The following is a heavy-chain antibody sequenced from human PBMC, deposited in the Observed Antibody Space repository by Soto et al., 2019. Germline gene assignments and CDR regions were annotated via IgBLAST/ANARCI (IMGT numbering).Heavy chain of an antibody. Sequence: GGSLRLSCAASGFPFRNYFMGWIRQSPGKGLEWLSYIGTSTEINYYANSVQGRFTISRDNARNLLYLHMTSLTVEDTATYYCVRDGGGSFFPFDLWGQGTMVTVSS. CDR2: IGTSTEIN. CDR1: GFPFRNYF. J-gene: IGHJ4*02. D-gene: IGHD2-15*01. CDR3: VRDGGGSFFPFDL. V-gene: IGHV3-11*01.